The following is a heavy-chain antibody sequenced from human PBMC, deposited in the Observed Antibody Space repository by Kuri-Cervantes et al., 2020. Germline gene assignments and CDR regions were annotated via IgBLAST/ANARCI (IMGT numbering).Heavy chain of an antibody. V-gene: IGHV1-69*05. CDR2: IIPIFGTA. D-gene: IGHD4-17*01. Sequence: SVKVSCKASGYTFTYRYLHWVRQAPGQGLEWMGGIIPIFGTANYAQKFQGRVTITTDESTSTAYMELSSLRSEDTAVYYCARGRELNDYGDYLGYWGQGTLVTVSS. CDR1: GYTFTYRY. CDR3: ARGRELNDYGDYLGY. J-gene: IGHJ4*02.